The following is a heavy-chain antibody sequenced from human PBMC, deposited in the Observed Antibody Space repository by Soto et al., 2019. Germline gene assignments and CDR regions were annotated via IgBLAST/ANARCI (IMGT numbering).Heavy chain of an antibody. CDR1: GGSFRNYV. J-gene: IGHJ4*02. CDR2: IIPVFETR. CDR3: AFHSDSNSYSRFDY. D-gene: IGHD4-4*01. V-gene: IGHV1-69*01. Sequence: QVQLVQSGAEVKKPGSSVKVSCRASGGSFRNYVMSCVRQAPGQGLEWMGGIIPVFETRTYAQKFQVSVKITVAESTSTVSMEMSNMRSEDTAVYFGAFHSDSNSYSRFDYWGQGTLVTVSS.